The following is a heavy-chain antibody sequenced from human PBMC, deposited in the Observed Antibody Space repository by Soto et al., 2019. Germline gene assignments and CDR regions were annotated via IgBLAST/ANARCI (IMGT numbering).Heavy chain of an antibody. CDR2: ISGSGGST. CDR1: GFTFSSYA. V-gene: IGHV3-23*01. J-gene: IGHJ4*02. D-gene: IGHD2-15*01. Sequence: GGSLRLSCAASGFTFSSYAMSWVRQAPGKGLEWVSAISGSGGSTYYADSVKGRFTISRDNSKNTLYLQMNSLRAEDTAVYYCATAPEDIVVVVAATGGYWGQGTLVTVSS. CDR3: ATAPEDIVVVVAATGGY.